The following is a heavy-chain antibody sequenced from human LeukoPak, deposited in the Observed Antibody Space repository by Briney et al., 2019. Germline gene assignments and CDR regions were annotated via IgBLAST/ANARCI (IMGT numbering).Heavy chain of an antibody. Sequence: MTSQTLSLTCTVSGGSISSGGYYWSWIRQHPGKGLEWIGYIYYSGSTYYNPSLKSRVTISVDTSKNQFSLKLSSVTAADTAVYYCARYCSSTSCYLSAFDIWGQGTMVTVSS. D-gene: IGHD2-2*01. CDR3: ARYCSSTSCYLSAFDI. J-gene: IGHJ3*02. V-gene: IGHV4-31*03. CDR1: GGSISSGGYY. CDR2: IYYSGST.